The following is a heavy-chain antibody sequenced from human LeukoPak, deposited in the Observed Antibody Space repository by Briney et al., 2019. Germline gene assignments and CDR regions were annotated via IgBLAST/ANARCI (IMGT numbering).Heavy chain of an antibody. V-gene: IGHV4-34*01. CDR1: GGSFSGYY. CDR3: ARQGRRGWFDP. Sequence: SETLSLTCAVYGGSFSGYYWSWIRQPPGKGLEGIGEINHSESTNYNPSLKSRITISINTSKNQFSLKLSSVTAADTAVYYCARQGRRGWFDPWGQGTLVTVSS. J-gene: IGHJ5*02. CDR2: INHSEST.